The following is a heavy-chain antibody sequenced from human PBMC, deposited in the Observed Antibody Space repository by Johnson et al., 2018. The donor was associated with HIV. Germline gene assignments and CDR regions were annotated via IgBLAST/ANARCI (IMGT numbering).Heavy chain of an antibody. D-gene: IGHD4-17*01. CDR2: ISYDGSNK. CDR3: ARPSVITTLTTTPWAFDI. Sequence: QMQLVESGGGVVQPGRSLRLSCAASGFTFSSYAMHLVRQAPGKGLEWVAVISYDGSNKYYTDSVKGRFTISRDNSKNTLYLQMNSLRAEDTAIYYCARPSVITTLTTTPWAFDIWGQGTMVTVSS. V-gene: IGHV3-30-3*01. CDR1: GFTFSSYA. J-gene: IGHJ3*02.